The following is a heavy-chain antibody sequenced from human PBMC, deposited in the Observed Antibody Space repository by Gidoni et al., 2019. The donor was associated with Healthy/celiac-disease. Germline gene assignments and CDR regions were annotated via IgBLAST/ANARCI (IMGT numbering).Heavy chain of an antibody. CDR3: AKDLTVTTTPGY. V-gene: IGHV3-30*18. Sequence: QVQLVESGGGVVQPGRSLRLSCAASGFTFSSYGMHWVRQAPGKGLEWVAVISYDGSNKYYADSVKGRFTISRDNSKNTLYLQMNSLRAEDTAVYYCAKDLTVTTTPGYWGQGTLVTVSS. J-gene: IGHJ4*02. D-gene: IGHD4-17*01. CDR1: GFTFSSYG. CDR2: ISYDGSNK.